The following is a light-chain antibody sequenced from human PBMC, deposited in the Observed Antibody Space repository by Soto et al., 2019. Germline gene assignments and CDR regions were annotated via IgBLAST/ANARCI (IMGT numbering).Light chain of an antibody. CDR3: SSYSSVDISVI. J-gene: IGLJ2*01. Sequence: QSALTQSASVSGSPGQSITISCTGTSSDFENYNLVSWYQHLPGKAPKLIIYEVDKRPSGISNRFSGTKSGSTATLTISGLQPEDEALYYCSSYSSVDISVIFGGGPKLTVL. V-gene: IGLV2-23*02. CDR1: SSDFENYNL. CDR2: EVD.